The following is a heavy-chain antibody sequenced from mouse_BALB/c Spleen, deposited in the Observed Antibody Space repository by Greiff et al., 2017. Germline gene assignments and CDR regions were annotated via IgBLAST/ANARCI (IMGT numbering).Heavy chain of an antibody. J-gene: IGHJ3*01. Sequence: EVQVVESGGGLVKPGGSLKLSCAASGFAFSSYDMSWVRQTPEKRLEWVAYISSGGGSTYYPDTVKGRFTISRDNAKNTLYLQMSSLKSEDTAMYYCASVYYDFFAYWGQGTLVTVSA. D-gene: IGHD2-4*01. CDR3: ASVYYDFFAY. V-gene: IGHV5-12-1*01. CDR1: GFAFSSYD. CDR2: ISSGGGST.